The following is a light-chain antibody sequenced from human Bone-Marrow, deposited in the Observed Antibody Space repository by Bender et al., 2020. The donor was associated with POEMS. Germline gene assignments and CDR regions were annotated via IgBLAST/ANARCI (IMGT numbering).Light chain of an antibody. Sequence: QSVLTQPPSASGTPGQRVTTSCSGGSSNIGAHAVNWYQQLPGTAPKLLIYSTHRRPSEVPDRFSGSRSGTSASLAISGVQAEDEADYYCAGWDNSLNGLVFGGGTKLTVL. CDR1: SSNIGAHA. CDR2: STH. CDR3: AGWDNSLNGLV. V-gene: IGLV1-44*01. J-gene: IGLJ3*02.